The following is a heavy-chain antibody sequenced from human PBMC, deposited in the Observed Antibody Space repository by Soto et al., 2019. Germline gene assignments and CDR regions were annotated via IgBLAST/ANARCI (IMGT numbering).Heavy chain of an antibody. CDR2: IRSKANSYAT. D-gene: IGHD4-4*01. CDR3: TRLITATVRPEG. V-gene: IGHV3-73*01. Sequence: EVQLVESGGGLVQPGGSLKLSCAASGFTFSGSAMHWVRQASGKGLEWVGRIRSKANSYATAYAASVKGRFTISRDDSKNTAYLQMNSLKTEDTAVYYCTRLITATVRPEGWGQGTLVTVSS. J-gene: IGHJ4*02. CDR1: GFTFSGSA.